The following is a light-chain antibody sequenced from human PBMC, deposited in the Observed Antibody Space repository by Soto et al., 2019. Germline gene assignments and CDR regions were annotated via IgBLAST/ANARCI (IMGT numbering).Light chain of an antibody. CDR1: QTISSW. J-gene: IGKJ5*01. CDR2: KAS. CDR3: QQYGSSPIT. Sequence: DIQMTQSPSTLSGSVGDRVTITCRASQTISSWLAWYQQKPGKAPKLLIYKASTLKSGVPSRFSGIGYGTDFTLTISRLEPEEFAVYYCQQYGSSPITFGQGTRLENK. V-gene: IGKV1-5*03.